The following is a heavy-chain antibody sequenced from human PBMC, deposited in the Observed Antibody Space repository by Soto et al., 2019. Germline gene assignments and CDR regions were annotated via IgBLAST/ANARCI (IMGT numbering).Heavy chain of an antibody. CDR3: AIGLYGKSGDDAFDN. V-gene: IGHV1-8*02. J-gene: IGHJ3*02. CDR1: GYTFTSYD. CDR2: MNPNSGNT. D-gene: IGHD2-8*01. Sequence: ASVKVSCKASGYTFTSYDINWVRQATGQGLEWMGWMNPNSGNTGHAQKFQGRVTMTRNTSISTVYMELSSLRSEDTAVYYCAIGLYGKSGDDAFDNWGQGTMVTVSS.